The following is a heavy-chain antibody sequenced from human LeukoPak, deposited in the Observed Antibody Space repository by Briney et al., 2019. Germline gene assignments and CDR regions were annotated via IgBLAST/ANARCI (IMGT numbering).Heavy chain of an antibody. Sequence: PGRSLRLSCAASGFTFDDYAMHWVRQAPRKGLEWVSGISWNSGSIGYADSVKGRFTISRNNAKNSLYLQMNSLRAEDTALYYCAKDQGPNWNDVFNWFDPWGQGTLVTVSS. V-gene: IGHV3-9*01. CDR1: GFTFDDYA. D-gene: IGHD1-1*01. CDR2: ISWNSGSI. CDR3: AKDQGPNWNDVFNWFDP. J-gene: IGHJ5*02.